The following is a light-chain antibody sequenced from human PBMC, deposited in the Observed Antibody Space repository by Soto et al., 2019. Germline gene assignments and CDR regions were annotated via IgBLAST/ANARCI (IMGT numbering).Light chain of an antibody. CDR2: EGN. CDR3: CSYAPSRTLL. J-gene: IGLJ2*01. Sequence: QSALTQPASVSGSPGESITISCTGTSSDVGTYNLVTWYQQHPGRVPKLILYEGNKRPSGVSSRFSASKSGNTASLTISGLQAEDEAYYFCCSYAPSRTLLFGGGTKLTVL. CDR1: SSDVGTYNL. V-gene: IGLV2-23*01.